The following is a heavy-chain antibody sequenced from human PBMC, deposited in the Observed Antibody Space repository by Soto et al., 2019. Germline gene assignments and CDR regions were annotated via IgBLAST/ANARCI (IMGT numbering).Heavy chain of an antibody. Sequence: QVQLQESGPGLVKPSGTLSLTCTVSSGSISSSNWWSWVRQPPGKGLEWIGEIYHSGSTNYDPSLPSRVTISVDKSKNQFFLKLSSVTAADTAVYYCARASAATTLYYFDYWGQGTLVTVSS. D-gene: IGHD4-17*01. V-gene: IGHV4-4*02. CDR2: IYHSGST. CDR3: ARASAATTLYYFDY. CDR1: SGSISSSNW. J-gene: IGHJ4*02.